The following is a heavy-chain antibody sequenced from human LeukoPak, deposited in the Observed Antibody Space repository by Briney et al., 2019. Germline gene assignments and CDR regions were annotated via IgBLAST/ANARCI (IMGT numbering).Heavy chain of an antibody. CDR2: IYYSGST. CDR3: TRNSVGELSWFDP. Sequence: SETLSLTCTVSGGSISGYYWSWIRQPPGKGLEWIGNIYYSGSTKYNPSLKSRLTISVDTSKNQLSLRLTSVTAADTAVYYCTRNSVGELSWFDPWGQGTLVTVSS. J-gene: IGHJ5*02. D-gene: IGHD3-10*01. V-gene: IGHV4-59*01. CDR1: GGSISGYY.